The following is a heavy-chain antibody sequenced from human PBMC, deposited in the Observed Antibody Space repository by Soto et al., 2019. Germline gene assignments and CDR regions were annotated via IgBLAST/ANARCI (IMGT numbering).Heavy chain of an antibody. J-gene: IGHJ6*02. V-gene: IGHV4-4*02. CDR3: ARAPYCGSTSCYDYNYYGMDV. CDR1: GGSISSSNW. CDR2: IYHSGTT. Sequence: QVQLQESGPGLLKPSGTLSLTCAVSGGSISSSNWWSWVRQPPGKGLEWIGEIYHSGTTNYNPSLKSRVTISVDKSNSQFSLKLSSVTAADTAVYYCARAPYCGSTSCYDYNYYGMDVWGQGTTVTVSS. D-gene: IGHD2-2*01.